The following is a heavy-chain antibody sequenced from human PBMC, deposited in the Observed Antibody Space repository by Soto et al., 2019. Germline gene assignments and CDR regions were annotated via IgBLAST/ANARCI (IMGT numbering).Heavy chain of an antibody. CDR1: GGSISGSY. J-gene: IGHJ6*03. D-gene: IGHD3-16*01. CDR2: IYNSGST. CDR3: ARLTDYYYYMDV. V-gene: IGHV4-59*01. Sequence: SETLSLTCTVSGGSISGSYWNWIRQPPGKGLEWIGYIYNSGSTNYNPSLKSRVTISVDTSKNQFSLKLSSVTAADTAVYFCARLTDYYYYMDVWGKGTTVTVSS.